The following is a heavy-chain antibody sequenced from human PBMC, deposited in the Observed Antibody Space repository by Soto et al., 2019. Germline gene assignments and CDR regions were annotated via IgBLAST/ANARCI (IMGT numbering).Heavy chain of an antibody. V-gene: IGHV2-5*02. D-gene: IGHD4-17*01. CDR1: GFSLSTSGVG. Sequence: QITLKESGPTLVKPTQTLTLTCTFSGFSLSTSGVGVGWIRQPPGKALEWLTVIYWDDDKRYSPSLRSRLTITKDTSKHQVVLTMTNMDPVDTATYYCAHRRSTVTKAEYFQHWGQGTLVTVSS. CDR2: IYWDDDK. J-gene: IGHJ1*01. CDR3: AHRRSTVTKAEYFQH.